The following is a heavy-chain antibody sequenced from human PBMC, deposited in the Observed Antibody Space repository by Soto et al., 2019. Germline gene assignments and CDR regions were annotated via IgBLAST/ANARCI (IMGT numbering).Heavy chain of an antibody. D-gene: IGHD2-21*01. V-gene: IGHV4-59*01. Sequence: SETLSLTCTVSGGSISSYYWSWIRQPPGKGLEWIGYIYYSGSTNYNPSLKSRVTISVDTSKNQFSLKLSSVTSADTAVYYCARRWGGTFDYWGQGTLVTVS. J-gene: IGHJ4*02. CDR1: GGSISSYY. CDR2: IYYSGST. CDR3: ARRWGGTFDY.